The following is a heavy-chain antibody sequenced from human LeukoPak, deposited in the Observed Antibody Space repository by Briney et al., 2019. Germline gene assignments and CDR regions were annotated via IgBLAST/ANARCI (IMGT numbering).Heavy chain of an antibody. Sequence: PSETLSLTCTVSGGSISSSSYYWGWIRQPPGKGLEWIGSIYYSGSTYYNPSLKSRVTISVDTSKNQFSLKLSSVTAADTAVYYCTRSSRGTSYYYGMDVWGQGTTVTVSS. V-gene: IGHV4-39*07. CDR3: TRSSRGTSYYYGMDV. J-gene: IGHJ6*02. CDR1: GGSISSSSYY. D-gene: IGHD2-15*01. CDR2: IYYSGST.